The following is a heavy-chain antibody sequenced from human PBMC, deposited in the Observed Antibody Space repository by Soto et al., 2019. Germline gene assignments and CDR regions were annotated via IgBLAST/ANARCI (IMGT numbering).Heavy chain of an antibody. D-gene: IGHD5-18*01. J-gene: IGHJ6*02. Sequence: SVTVSCKASGGTISRYAISWVRQAPGQGLEWMGGIIPIFGTANYAQKFQGRVTITADESTSTAYMELSSLRSEDTAVYYCARAPILRGYSYYGMDVWGQGTTVTVSS. CDR1: GGTISRYA. CDR3: ARAPILRGYSYYGMDV. V-gene: IGHV1-69*13. CDR2: IIPIFGTA.